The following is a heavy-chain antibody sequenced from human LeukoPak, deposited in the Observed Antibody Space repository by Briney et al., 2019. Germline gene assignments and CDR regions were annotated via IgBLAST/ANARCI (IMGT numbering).Heavy chain of an antibody. CDR2: INPDGSTK. D-gene: IGHD6-13*01. CDR1: GFTFSYNW. CDR3: ARGDSSTGWWFDP. V-gene: IGHV3-7*01. J-gene: IGHJ5*02. Sequence: GGSLRLSCAASGFTFSYNWMSWVRQAAGKGLEWVANINPDGSTKLYVGSGRGRFTISRDNAKNSLYLDMNSLRVDDTAVYYYARGDSSTGWWFDPWGQGARVTVSS.